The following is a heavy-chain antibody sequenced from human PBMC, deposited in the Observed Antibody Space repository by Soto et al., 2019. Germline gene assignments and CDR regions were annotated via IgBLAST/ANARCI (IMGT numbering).Heavy chain of an antibody. CDR2: MNPNSGNT. V-gene: IGHV1-8*01. Sequence: EASVKVSCKASGYTFTSYDINWVRQATGQGLEWMGWMNPNSGNTGYAQKFQGRVTMTRNTSISTAYMELSSLRSEDTAVYYCARAIYDILTGYYLMDVWGKGTTVTVSS. CDR3: ARAIYDILTGYYLMDV. D-gene: IGHD3-9*01. J-gene: IGHJ6*04. CDR1: GYTFTSYD.